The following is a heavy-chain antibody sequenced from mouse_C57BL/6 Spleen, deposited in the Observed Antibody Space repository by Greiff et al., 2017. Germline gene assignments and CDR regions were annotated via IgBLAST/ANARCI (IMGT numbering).Heavy chain of an antibody. D-gene: IGHD1-1*01. CDR2: IRSKSSNYAT. Sequence: EVQLVESGGGLVQPKGSLKLSCAASGFTFNTYAMHWVRQAPGTGLEWVARIRSKSSNYATYYADSVKDRFTISRDDSQSMLYLQMNNLKTEDTAMDYCVREGINYYGSSLYFDYWGQGTTLTVSS. J-gene: IGHJ2*01. CDR3: VREGINYYGSSLYFDY. V-gene: IGHV10-3*01. CDR1: GFTFNTYA.